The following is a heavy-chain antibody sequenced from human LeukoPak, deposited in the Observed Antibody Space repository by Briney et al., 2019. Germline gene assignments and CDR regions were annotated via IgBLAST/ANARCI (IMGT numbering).Heavy chain of an antibody. V-gene: IGHV5-10-1*01. CDR1: GYSFTSYW. CDR3: TESPIDYSSSGDY. D-gene: IGHD6-6*01. Sequence: GESLKISCKGSGYSFTSYWISWVRQMPGKGLEWMGRIDPSDSYTNYSPSFQGHVTISADKSISTAYLQWSSLKASDTAVYYCTESPIDYSSSGDYWGQGTLVTVSS. CDR2: IDPSDSYT. J-gene: IGHJ4*02.